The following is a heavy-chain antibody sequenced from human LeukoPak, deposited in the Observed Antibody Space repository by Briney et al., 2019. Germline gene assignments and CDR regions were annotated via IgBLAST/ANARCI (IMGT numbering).Heavy chain of an antibody. D-gene: IGHD3-10*01. J-gene: IGHJ3*02. V-gene: IGHV3-53*04. Sequence: PGGSLRLSRAASGFTVSRNYMSWVRQAPGKGLEWVSVIYSGGSTYYADSVKGRFTISRHNSKNTLYLQMNSLRAEDTAVYYCARDREDYSGALDIWGQGTMVTVSS. CDR2: IYSGGST. CDR3: ARDREDYSGALDI. CDR1: GFTVSRNY.